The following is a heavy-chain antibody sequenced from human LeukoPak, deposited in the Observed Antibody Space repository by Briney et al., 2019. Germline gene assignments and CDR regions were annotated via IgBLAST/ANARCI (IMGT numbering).Heavy chain of an antibody. J-gene: IGHJ6*03. D-gene: IGHD1-14*01. V-gene: IGHV3-43*01. CDR3: AKDGIGYYYMDV. CDR1: GFTFDDYT. CDR2: TSWDGGST. Sequence: PGGSLRLSCAASGFTFDDYTMHWVRQAPGKGLEWVSLTSWDGGSTYYADSVKGRFTISRDNSKNSLYLQMNSLRTEGTALYYCAKDGIGYYYMDVWGKGTTVTVSS.